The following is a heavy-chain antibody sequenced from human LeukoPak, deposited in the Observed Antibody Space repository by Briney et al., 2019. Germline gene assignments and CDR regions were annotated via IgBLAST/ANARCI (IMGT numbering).Heavy chain of an antibody. CDR1: GFTFGDYA. CDR2: IRSKAYGGTT. J-gene: IGHJ4*02. CDR3: TRGDYYDSSGYYSYDY. V-gene: IGHV3-49*03. Sequence: GGSLRLSCTASGFTFGDYAMSWFRQAPGKGLEWVGFIRSKAYGGTTGYAASVEGRFTISRDDSKSIAYLQMNSLKTEDTAVYYCTRGDYYDSSGYYSYDYWGQGTLVTVSS. D-gene: IGHD3-22*01.